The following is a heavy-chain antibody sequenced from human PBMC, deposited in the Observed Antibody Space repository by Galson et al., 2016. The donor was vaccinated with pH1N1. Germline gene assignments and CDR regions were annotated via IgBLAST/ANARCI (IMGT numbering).Heavy chain of an antibody. V-gene: IGHV4-31*03. Sequence: TLSLTCTVSGGSISSDDYYWSWIRQHPGKGLEWIGYIFYSGSTYYNPSLKSRVTISVDTSKNQFSLKLSSVTAADTAVYYCARGVSVAGTPRLDYWGQGTLVTVSS. J-gene: IGHJ4*02. D-gene: IGHD6-19*01. CDR1: GGSISSDDYY. CDR2: IFYSGST. CDR3: ARGVSVAGTPRLDY.